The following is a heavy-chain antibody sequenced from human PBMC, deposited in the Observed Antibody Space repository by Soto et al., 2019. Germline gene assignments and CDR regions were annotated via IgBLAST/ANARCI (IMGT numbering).Heavy chain of an antibody. D-gene: IGHD1-26*01. CDR1: GFTFNEHA. Sequence: EVQLVESGGGWVQPGRSLSLSCAASGFTFNEHAMHWVRQGPGKGLEWVAGISGKSGSAGYADSVKGRFTISRDNAKNSLSLQMNRLRAEDTALYYCVREDGKVGTNSAFDYWGLGALVTVSS. J-gene: IGHJ4*02. CDR3: VREDGKVGTNSAFDY. CDR2: ISGKSGSA. V-gene: IGHV3-9*01.